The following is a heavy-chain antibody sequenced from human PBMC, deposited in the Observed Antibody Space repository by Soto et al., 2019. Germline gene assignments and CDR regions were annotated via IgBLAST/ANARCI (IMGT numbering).Heavy chain of an antibody. D-gene: IGHD3-16*01. CDR2: ISPYTGNT. Sequence: QVQLVQSGDEVKKPGASVKVSCKASGYIFVNYGIAWVRQAPGQGLEWMGWISPYTGNTHSATKIQGRLTMTIDTSTSTAYMDLGSPTSDDTAVYYCVMVDNYVTPTPQDVWGQGTTVTVSS. V-gene: IGHV1-18*01. CDR3: VMVDNYVTPTPQDV. CDR1: GYIFVNYG. J-gene: IGHJ6*02.